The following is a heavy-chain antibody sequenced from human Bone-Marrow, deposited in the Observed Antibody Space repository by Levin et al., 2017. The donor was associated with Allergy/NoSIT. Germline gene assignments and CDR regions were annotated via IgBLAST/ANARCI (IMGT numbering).Heavy chain of an antibody. Sequence: SETLSLTCTVSGGSISSYYWSWIRQPPGKGLEWIGYIYYSGSTNYNPSLKSRVTISVDTSKNQFSLKLSSVTAADTAVYYCARPQPDRAFDSWGQGTMVTVSS. J-gene: IGHJ3*02. CDR3: ARPQPDRAFDS. CDR1: GGSISSYY. CDR2: IYYSGST. V-gene: IGHV4-59*08.